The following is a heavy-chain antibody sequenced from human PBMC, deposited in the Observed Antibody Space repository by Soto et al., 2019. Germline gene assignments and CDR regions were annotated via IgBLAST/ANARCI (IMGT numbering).Heavy chain of an antibody. D-gene: IGHD5-18*01. CDR3: ARDVKRGYSYGYYNWFDP. CDR1: GFTFSSYG. V-gene: IGHV3-33*01. CDR2: IWYDGSNK. J-gene: IGHJ5*02. Sequence: GGSLRLSCAASGFTFSSYGMHWVRQAPGKGLEWVAVIWYDGSNKYYADSVKGRFTISRDNSKNTLYLQMNSLRAEDTAVYYCARDVKRGYSYGYYNWFDPWGQGTLVTVSS.